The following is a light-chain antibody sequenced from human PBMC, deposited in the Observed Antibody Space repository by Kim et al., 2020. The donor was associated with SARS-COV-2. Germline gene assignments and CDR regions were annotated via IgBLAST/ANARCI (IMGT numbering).Light chain of an antibody. Sequence: LSPGERATLACRASQSVSSYLAWYQQKPGQAPRLLIYDASNRATGIPARFSGSGSGTEFTLTISNLQSEDFAVYYCQQYKNWPWTFGQGTKVDIK. CDR3: QQYKNWPWT. CDR2: DAS. CDR1: QSVSSY. V-gene: IGKV3D-15*01. J-gene: IGKJ1*01.